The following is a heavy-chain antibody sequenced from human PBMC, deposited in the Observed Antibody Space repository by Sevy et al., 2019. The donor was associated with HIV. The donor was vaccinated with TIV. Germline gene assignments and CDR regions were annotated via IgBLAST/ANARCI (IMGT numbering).Heavy chain of an antibody. CDR1: GGSMNNYF. J-gene: IGHJ4*02. D-gene: IGHD6-13*01. CDR3: ARESIGAVGDFDY. V-gene: IGHV4-59*01. CDR2: IYYSGST. Sequence: TETLSLTCTVSGGSMNNYFWSWIRQPPGKGLEWIGYIYYSGSTNYNPSLKSRATISVDTCKNQLSLKLTSVTATDTAVYYCARESIGAVGDFDYWGQGTLVIVSS.